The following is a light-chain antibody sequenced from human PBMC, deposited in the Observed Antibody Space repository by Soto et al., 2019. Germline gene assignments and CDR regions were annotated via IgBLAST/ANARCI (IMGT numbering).Light chain of an antibody. Sequence: EIVLTQSPGIMSLSPGERASLSCRASQSVSSSYLAWYQQKPGQAPRLLIYGASSRATGIPDRFSGSGSGTDFTLTISRLEPEDFAVYYCQQYGSSPTTFGQGTKVDI. CDR2: GAS. CDR1: QSVSSSY. J-gene: IGKJ1*01. V-gene: IGKV3-20*01. CDR3: QQYGSSPTT.